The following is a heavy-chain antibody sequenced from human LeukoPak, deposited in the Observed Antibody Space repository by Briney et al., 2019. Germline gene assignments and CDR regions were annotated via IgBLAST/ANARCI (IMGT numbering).Heavy chain of an antibody. CDR3: ARDWGRIAYYADY. V-gene: IGHV3-21*01. CDR1: GFTFSSYS. Sequence: GGSLRLSCAASGFTFSSYSMNWVRQAPGKGLEWVSSISSSSNYIYYADSVKGRFTISRDNAKNSVYLQMNSLRAEDTAIYYCARDWGRIAYYADYWGQGILVTVSS. CDR2: ISSSSNYI. J-gene: IGHJ4*02. D-gene: IGHD3-3*01.